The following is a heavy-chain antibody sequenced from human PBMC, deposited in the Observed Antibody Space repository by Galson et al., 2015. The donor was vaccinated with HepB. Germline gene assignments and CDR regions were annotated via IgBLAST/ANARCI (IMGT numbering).Heavy chain of an antibody. CDR1: GFIFRSYN. D-gene: IGHD2-2*01. CDR2: ISPSSTTI. Sequence: SLRLSCAASGFIFRSYNMNWVRQAAGKGLEWVSFISPSSTTISYADSVKSRFTISRDDAKNSLYLQMNSVTPEDTAMYYCARDRCSSSTCSQDYYFGMDVWGQGTTVTVSS. V-gene: IGHV3-48*01. CDR3: ARDRCSSSTCSQDYYFGMDV. J-gene: IGHJ6*02.